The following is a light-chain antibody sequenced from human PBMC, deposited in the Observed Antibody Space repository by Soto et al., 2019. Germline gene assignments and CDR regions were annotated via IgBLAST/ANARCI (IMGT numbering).Light chain of an antibody. Sequence: EMVLTKSPDTLSFSPGERATLSCRASQSVSSSYLAWYQQKPGQPPRLLIYGAFSRATGIPDRFIGSGSGTDFTLTINILEPEDFAVYFCQQYDSSPRTVGQGTKVEI. CDR3: QQYDSSPRT. V-gene: IGKV3-20*01. CDR1: QSVSSSY. CDR2: GAF. J-gene: IGKJ1*01.